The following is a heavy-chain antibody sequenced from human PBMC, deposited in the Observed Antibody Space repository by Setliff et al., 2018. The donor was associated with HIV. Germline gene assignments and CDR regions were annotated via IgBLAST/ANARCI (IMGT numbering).Heavy chain of an antibody. Sequence: SETLSLTCTIFGGSIGTYYWTWIRQTPGKGLQWIGYISYSGTTDYNPSLKSRVTISLDKSENQLSLRLTSVTAADTAVYYCARAIDYSDVVYFYYVDVWGKGITVTVSS. CDR2: ISYSGTT. V-gene: IGHV4-59*01. J-gene: IGHJ6*03. CDR3: ARAIDYSDVVYFYYVDV. D-gene: IGHD3-22*01. CDR1: GGSIGTYY.